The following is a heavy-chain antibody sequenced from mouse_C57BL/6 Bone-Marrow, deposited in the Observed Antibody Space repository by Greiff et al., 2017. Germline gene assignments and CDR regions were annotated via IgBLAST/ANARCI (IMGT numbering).Heavy chain of an antibody. CDR1: GYTFTSYW. Sequence: QVQLQQSGAELVKPGASVKLSCKASGYTFTSYWMHWVKQRPGQGLEWIGMIHPNSGSTNYNEKFKSKATLTVDKSSSTAYMQLSSLTSEDSAVYYCARYRRNQNYAMDYWGQGTSVTVSS. CDR3: ARYRRNQNYAMDY. J-gene: IGHJ4*01. CDR2: IHPNSGST. V-gene: IGHV1-64*01.